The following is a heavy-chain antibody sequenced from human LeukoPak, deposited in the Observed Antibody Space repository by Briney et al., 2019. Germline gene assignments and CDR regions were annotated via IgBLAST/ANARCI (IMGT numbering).Heavy chain of an antibody. CDR3: ARGDSYGTTSNDY. CDR2: IWYDGSNK. D-gene: IGHD5-18*01. J-gene: IGHJ4*02. V-gene: IGHV3-33*08. CDR1: GFTFRSYG. Sequence: GGSLRLSCAASGFTFRSYGMHWVRQAPGKGLEWVAVIWYDGSNKYYADSVKGRFTISRDNSKNTLYLQMNSLRAEDTAVYYCARGDSYGTTSNDYWGQGTLVTVSS.